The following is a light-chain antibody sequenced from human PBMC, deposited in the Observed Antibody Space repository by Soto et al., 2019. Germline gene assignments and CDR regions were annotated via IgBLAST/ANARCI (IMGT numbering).Light chain of an antibody. Sequence: ELTHSPSVSVAPGQTVTITCGGSSIGSKSVHWYQQKPGQAPVLVVYDDSDRRSGIPERFSGSNSGNTATLTITRVEAGDEADYHCQVWDTRSEHYVFGPGTKVTVL. J-gene: IGLJ1*01. CDR3: QVWDTRSEHYV. V-gene: IGLV3-21*02. CDR2: DDS. CDR1: SIGSKS.